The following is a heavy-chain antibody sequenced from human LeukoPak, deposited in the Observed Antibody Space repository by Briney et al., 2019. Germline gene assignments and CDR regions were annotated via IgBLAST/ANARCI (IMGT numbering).Heavy chain of an antibody. V-gene: IGHV3-30*02. CDR3: ARGLIGSGSYSDAFDI. CDR2: IRYDGSNK. J-gene: IGHJ3*02. Sequence: GGSLRLSCAASGFTFSSYGMHWVRQAPGKGLEWVAFIRYDGSNKYYADSVKGRFTISRDNSKNTLYLQMNSLRAEDTAVYYCARGLIGSGSYSDAFDIWGQGTMVTVSS. CDR1: GFTFSSYG. D-gene: IGHD3-10*01.